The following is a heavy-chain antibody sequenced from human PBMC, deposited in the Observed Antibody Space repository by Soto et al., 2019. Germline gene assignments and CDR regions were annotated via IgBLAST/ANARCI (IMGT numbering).Heavy chain of an antibody. J-gene: IGHJ6*03. CDR2: MNPNSGNT. V-gene: IGHV1-8*01. CDR1: GYTFTSYD. D-gene: IGHD3-3*01. CDR3: ARGPLRFLEWFHDYYYYYMDV. Sequence: ASVKVSCKASGYTFTSYDINWVRQATGQGLEWMGWMNPNSGNTGYAQKFQGRVTMTRNTSISTAYMELSSLRSEDTAVYYCARGPLRFLEWFHDYYYYYMDVWGKGTTVTVSS.